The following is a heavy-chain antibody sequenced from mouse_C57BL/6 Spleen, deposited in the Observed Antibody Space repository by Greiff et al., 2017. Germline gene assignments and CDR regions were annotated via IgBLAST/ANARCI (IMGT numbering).Heavy chain of an antibody. CDR3: ARDGNYGSSYYWYFDV. CDR1: GYSITSGYD. Sequence: EVQLVESGPGMVKPSQSLSLTCTVTGYSITSGYDWHWIRHFPGNKLEWMGYISYSGSTNYNPSLKSRISITHDTSKNHFFLKLNSVTTEDTATYYCARDGNYGSSYYWYFDVWGTGTTVTVSS. D-gene: IGHD1-1*01. J-gene: IGHJ1*03. CDR2: ISYSGST. V-gene: IGHV3-1*01.